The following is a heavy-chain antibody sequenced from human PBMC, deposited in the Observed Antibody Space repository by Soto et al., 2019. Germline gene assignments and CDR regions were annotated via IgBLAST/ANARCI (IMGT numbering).Heavy chain of an antibody. D-gene: IGHD6-13*01. Sequence: QLQLQESGSGLVKPSQTLSLTCAVSGASISSGGYSWSWIRQPPGKGLEWIGYIYHSGSTQYNPTLKSRVTISVDRSNNQFSLQLSSVTAADTAVYYCARGHASSPNWFDPWGQGTLVTVSS. CDR1: GASISSGGYS. V-gene: IGHV4-30-2*01. CDR2: IYHSGST. J-gene: IGHJ5*02. CDR3: ARGHASSPNWFDP.